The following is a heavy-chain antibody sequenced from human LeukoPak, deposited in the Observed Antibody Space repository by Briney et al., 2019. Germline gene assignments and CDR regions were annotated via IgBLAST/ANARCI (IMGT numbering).Heavy chain of an antibody. J-gene: IGHJ4*02. CDR3: ARDIQELVDDFWGGSYEEGFDY. CDR2: ISYDESHK. Sequence: PGRSLRLSCAASGFTFSKYGMHWVRQAPGMGLEWVATISYDESHKDYSDYVKSRFTISRDNSKNTLYLQMNNLRGDDTTVYYCARDIQELVDDFWGGSYEEGFDYWGRGTLVSVSS. V-gene: IGHV3-30*03. CDR1: GFTFSKYG. D-gene: IGHD3-3*01.